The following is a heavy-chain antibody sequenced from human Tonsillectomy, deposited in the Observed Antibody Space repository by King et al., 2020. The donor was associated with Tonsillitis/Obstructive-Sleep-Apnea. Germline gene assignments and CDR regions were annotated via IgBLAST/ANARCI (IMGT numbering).Heavy chain of an antibody. J-gene: IGHJ3*02. CDR3: AREGIYDTSGYADAFDI. D-gene: IGHD3-22*01. CDR1: GFTFSRYA. CDR2: ISYDGSNK. Sequence: VQLVESGGGVVQPGRSLRLSCAASGFTFSRYAIHWVRQGPGKGLEWVAGISYDGSNKYYADSVEGRFTISRDNSKNTLYLQMNSLGAEDTAMYYCAREGIYDTSGYADAFDIWGQGTMVTVSS. V-gene: IGHV3-30*04.